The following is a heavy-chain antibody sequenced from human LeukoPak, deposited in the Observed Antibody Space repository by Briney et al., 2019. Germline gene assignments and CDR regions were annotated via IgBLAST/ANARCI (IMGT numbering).Heavy chain of an antibody. CDR1: GFTVSSNY. Sequence: GGSLRLSCAASGFTVSSNYMSWVRQAPGKGLEWVSVIYSGGSTYYADSVKGRFTISRDNSENTLYLQMNSLRAEDTAVYYCARDTPTTGTRYFDYWGQGTLVTVSS. CDR2: IYSGGST. CDR3: ARDTPTTGTRYFDY. J-gene: IGHJ4*02. D-gene: IGHD1-1*01. V-gene: IGHV3-53*01.